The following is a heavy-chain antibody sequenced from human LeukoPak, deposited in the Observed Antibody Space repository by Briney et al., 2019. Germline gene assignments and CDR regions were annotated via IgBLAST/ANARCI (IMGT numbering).Heavy chain of an antibody. J-gene: IGHJ6*02. D-gene: IGHD3-22*01. CDR3: ARDRDTGYSPLGNYYGMDV. CDR1: GFTVSSYY. Sequence: PGGSLRLSCAASGFTVSSYYMSWVRQAPGKGLEWVSVIYSGGSTYYADSVKGRFTISRDNSKNTLYLQMNSLRAEDTAVYYCARDRDTGYSPLGNYYGMDVWGQGTTVTVSS. CDR2: IYSGGST. V-gene: IGHV3-53*01.